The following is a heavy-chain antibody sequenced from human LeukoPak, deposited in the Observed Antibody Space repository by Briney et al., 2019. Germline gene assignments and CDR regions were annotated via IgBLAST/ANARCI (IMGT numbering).Heavy chain of an antibody. D-gene: IGHD4-17*01. CDR3: ARGTLYGRDAFVI. V-gene: IGHV3-48*03. J-gene: IGHJ3*02. CDR2: ISSSGSTI. CDR1: GFTFSSYE. Sequence: GGSLRLSCAASGFTFSSYEMNWVREAPGKGLEWVSYISSSGSTIYYADSVKGRFTISRDNAKNSLYLQMNSLRAEDTAVYYCARGTLYGRDAFVIWGQGTMVTVSS.